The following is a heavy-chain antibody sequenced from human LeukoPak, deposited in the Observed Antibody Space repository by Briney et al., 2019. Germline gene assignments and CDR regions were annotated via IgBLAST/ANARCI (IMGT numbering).Heavy chain of an antibody. J-gene: IGHJ4*01. CDR3: SRFVVVTAGDY. Sequence: GGSLRLSCSASGFTISNYWMHWVRQAPGKGLVWVARLHSNGAFTTYADSVKGRFTISRNTANNTLYLQMNSLRVEDTAVYYCSRFVVVTAGDYWGQGTLVTVSS. V-gene: IGHV3-74*01. CDR1: GFTISNYW. D-gene: IGHD2-21*02. CDR2: LHSNGAFT.